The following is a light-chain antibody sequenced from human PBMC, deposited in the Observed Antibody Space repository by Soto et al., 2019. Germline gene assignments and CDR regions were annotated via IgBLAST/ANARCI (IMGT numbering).Light chain of an antibody. Sequence: DTQMTRSPSTLSASVGDRVTITCRASQSISNWLAWYQQKPGKAPNLLIYFASTLQSGVPSRFSGSGSGTEFTLTISSLQPDDFATYYCQQYDTSPLTFGGGTKVEIK. V-gene: IGKV1-5*03. CDR3: QQYDTSPLT. CDR1: QSISNW. CDR2: FAS. J-gene: IGKJ4*01.